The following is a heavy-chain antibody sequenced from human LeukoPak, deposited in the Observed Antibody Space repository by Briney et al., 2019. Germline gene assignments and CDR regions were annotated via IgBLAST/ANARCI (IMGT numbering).Heavy chain of an antibody. D-gene: IGHD5-24*01. CDR1: GYSFTSYW. V-gene: IGHV5-51*01. Sequence: GESLKISCKGSGYSFTSYWIGWVRQMPGKGLEWMGIIYPGDSDTRYSPSFQGHVTISADKSISTAYLQWSSLKASDTAMYYCARPRRDGYNNWYFDLWGRGTLVTVSS. CDR2: IYPGDSDT. CDR3: ARPRRDGYNNWYFDL. J-gene: IGHJ2*01.